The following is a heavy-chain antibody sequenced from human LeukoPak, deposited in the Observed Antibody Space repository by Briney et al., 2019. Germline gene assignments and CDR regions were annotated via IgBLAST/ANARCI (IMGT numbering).Heavy chain of an antibody. CDR1: GFTFSSYN. CDR2: ISYDGSNQ. J-gene: IGHJ3*02. D-gene: IGHD6-19*01. V-gene: IGHV3-30*18. Sequence: GGSLRLSCAASGFTFSSYNMNWVRQAPGKGLEWVAVISYDGSNQYYADSVKGRFTISRDNSKNTLYLQMNSLRVEDTAVYYCVKVMEAVAGTDDAFDIWGQGTMVTVSS. CDR3: VKVMEAVAGTDDAFDI.